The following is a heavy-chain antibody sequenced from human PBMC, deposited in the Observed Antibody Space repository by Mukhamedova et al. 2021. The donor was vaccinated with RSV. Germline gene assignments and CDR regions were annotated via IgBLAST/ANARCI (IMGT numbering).Heavy chain of an antibody. CDR3: LRRYCSGGSCPSPFDY. J-gene: IGHJ4*02. D-gene: IGHD2-15*01. V-gene: IGHV3-64D*06. CDR2: ISPSGSSA. Sequence: GKGPEYVSAISPSGSSAYYADSVKGRFTISRDNSNNMLYLQMSSLRVEDTAVYYCLRRYCSGGSCPSPFDYWGQGTLVTVPS.